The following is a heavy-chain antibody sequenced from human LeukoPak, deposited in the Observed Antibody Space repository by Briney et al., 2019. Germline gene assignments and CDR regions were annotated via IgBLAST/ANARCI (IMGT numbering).Heavy chain of an antibody. CDR1: GGSISSSSYY. Sequence: SETLSLTCTVSGGSISSSSYYWGWIRQPPGKGLEWIGSIYYSGSTYYNPSLKSRVTISVDTSKNQFSLKLSSVTAAYTAVYYCARRLRMWFGQLVYFDYWGQGTLVTVSS. CDR3: ARRLRMWFGQLVYFDY. CDR2: IYYSGST. J-gene: IGHJ4*02. D-gene: IGHD3-10*01. V-gene: IGHV4-39*01.